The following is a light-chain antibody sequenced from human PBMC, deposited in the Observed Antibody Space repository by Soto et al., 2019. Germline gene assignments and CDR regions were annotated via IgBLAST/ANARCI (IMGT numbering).Light chain of an antibody. V-gene: IGLV2-14*01. CDR1: SSDIGGYNY. CDR3: TSYISRSTHVV. J-gene: IGLJ2*01. Sequence: QSALTQPASVSGSPGQSITISCTGTSSDIGGYNYVPWYQQHPGNAPKLMIYDVSNRPSGVSNRFSGSKSGNTASLTISGLQAEDEAYYYCTSYISRSTHVVFGGGTKLTVL. CDR2: DVS.